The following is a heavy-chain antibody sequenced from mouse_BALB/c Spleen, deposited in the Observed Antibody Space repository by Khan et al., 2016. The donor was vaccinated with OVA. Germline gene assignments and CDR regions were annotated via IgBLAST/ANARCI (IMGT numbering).Heavy chain of an antibody. J-gene: IGHJ2*01. D-gene: IGHD1-1*01. CDR3: ARSGTITTVVATDFDY. V-gene: IGHV3-2*02. CDR2: ISYSGRT. CDR1: GYSITSDYA. Sequence: EVQLQESGPGLVKPSQSLSLTCTVTGYSITSDYAWNWIRQFPGNKLEWMGYISYSGRTSYNPSLKSRISITRDTSKNQFFLQLNSVTTEDTATYYCARSGTITTVVATDFDYLGQGTTLPVSS.